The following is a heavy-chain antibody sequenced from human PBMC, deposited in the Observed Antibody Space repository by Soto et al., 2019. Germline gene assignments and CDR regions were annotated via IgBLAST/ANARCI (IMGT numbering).Heavy chain of an antibody. V-gene: IGHV3-30*18. J-gene: IGHJ3*02. Sequence: QARLVESGGGVAQPGRSLRLSCEASGLTFSAYGMHWVRQAPGKGLEWVATISYDGSKKYFGDSVKGRFTISRDNSKSTLYLEMNSLRTEDTAVYYCAKASHCNKGRCSLGLSGDRAFDIWGQGTMVTVSS. CDR1: GLTFSAYG. CDR2: ISYDGSKK. D-gene: IGHD2-8*01. CDR3: AKASHCNKGRCSLGLSGDRAFDI.